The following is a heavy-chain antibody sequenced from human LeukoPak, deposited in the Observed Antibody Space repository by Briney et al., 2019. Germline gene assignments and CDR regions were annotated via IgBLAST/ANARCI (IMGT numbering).Heavy chain of an antibody. V-gene: IGHV3-21*01. CDR3: ARAGKLYYYDSSGYYFAY. CDR1: GFTFSSYS. CDR2: ISSSSSYI. D-gene: IGHD3-22*01. Sequence: GSLRLSCAASGFTFSSYSMNWVRQAPGKGLEWVSSISSSSSYIYYADSVKGRFTISRDNAKNSLYLQMNSLRAEDTAVYYCARAGKLYYYDSSGYYFAYWGQGTLVTVSS. J-gene: IGHJ4*02.